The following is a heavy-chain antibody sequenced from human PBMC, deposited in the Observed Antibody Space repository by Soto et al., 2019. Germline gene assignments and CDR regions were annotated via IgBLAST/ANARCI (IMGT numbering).Heavy chain of an antibody. CDR2: IYYSGST. J-gene: IGHJ6*03. CDR1: GGSISSYY. CDR3: ARAAGVAARHYYYHYFMDV. D-gene: IGHD6-6*01. V-gene: IGHV4-59*01. Sequence: SETLSLTCTVSGGSISSYYWSWIRQPPGKGLEWIGYIYYSGSTNYNPSLKSRVTISVDTSKNQFSLKLSSVTAADTAVYYCARAAGVAARHYYYHYFMDVWGKGSTVTVSS.